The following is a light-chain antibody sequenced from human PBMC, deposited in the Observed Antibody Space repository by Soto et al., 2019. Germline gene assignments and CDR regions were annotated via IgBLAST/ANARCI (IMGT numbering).Light chain of an antibody. J-gene: IGKJ5*01. CDR2: DAS. V-gene: IGKV1-5*01. CDR1: QSISSW. CDR3: QQYNSYSPG. Sequence: IKMTKSPSTLSASVGDRVTITCRASQSISSWLAWYQQKPGKAPKLLIYDASSLESGVPSRFSGSGSGTEFTLTISSLQPDDFATYYCQQYNSYSPGFGQGTRLEI.